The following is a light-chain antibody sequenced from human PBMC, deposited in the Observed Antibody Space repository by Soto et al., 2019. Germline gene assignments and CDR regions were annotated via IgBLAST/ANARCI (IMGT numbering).Light chain of an antibody. CDR1: QSVSSSY. V-gene: IGKV3-20*01. CDR2: GAS. Sequence: EIVLTPSPGTPSMAPGERATLSCRASQSVSSSYLAWYQQKPGQAPRRLIYGASSRATGIPDRFSGSGSGTDFTLTISRLEPEDFAVYYCQQYGSSPLTFGGGTKVDIK. CDR3: QQYGSSPLT. J-gene: IGKJ4*01.